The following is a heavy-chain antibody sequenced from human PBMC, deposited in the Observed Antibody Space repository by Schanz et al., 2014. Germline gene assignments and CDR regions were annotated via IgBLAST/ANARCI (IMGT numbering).Heavy chain of an antibody. CDR1: GFTFSSYA. Sequence: EVQLVESGGGVVQPGRSLRLSCAASGFTFSSYAMSWVRQAPGKGLEWVSGFDAHDGRAYYADSVKGRFTVSRDNSKNTLYLQLNSLRAEDTAVYYCAKGPYYYYYMDVWGNGTTVTVSS. CDR2: FDAHDGRA. CDR3: AKGPYYYYYMDV. J-gene: IGHJ6*03. V-gene: IGHV3-23*04.